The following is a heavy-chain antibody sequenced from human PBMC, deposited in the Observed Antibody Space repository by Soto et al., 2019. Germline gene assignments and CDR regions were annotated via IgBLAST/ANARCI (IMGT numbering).Heavy chain of an antibody. CDR3: ARASDTSGYYY. CDR2: ILPVFDEL. J-gene: IGHJ4*02. CDR1: GGSFKNYA. Sequence: QVQLVQSGSEVKKPGSSVKVSCKVSGGSFKNYAISWVRQAPGQGLEWVGGILPVFDELHYAPKLQDRVTITAYEATSTARLELGSLTSDDTAVYFCARASDTSGYYYWGQGTLVTVSS. D-gene: IGHD5-12*01. V-gene: IGHV1-69*01.